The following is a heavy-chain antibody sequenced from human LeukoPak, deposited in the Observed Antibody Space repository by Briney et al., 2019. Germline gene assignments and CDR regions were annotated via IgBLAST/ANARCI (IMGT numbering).Heavy chain of an antibody. V-gene: IGHV3-23*01. J-gene: IGHJ4*02. Sequence: GGSLRLSCAASGFTINTFAMSWVRQAPGKGLEWVSGVSSDGADTSYADSVKGRFTVSRDNARNSLYLLMNSLRAEDTAVYYCVRDNTRGHYFHDYWGQGTLVTVSS. CDR3: VRDNTRGHYFHDY. D-gene: IGHD2/OR15-2a*01. CDR2: VSSDGADT. CDR1: GFTINTFA.